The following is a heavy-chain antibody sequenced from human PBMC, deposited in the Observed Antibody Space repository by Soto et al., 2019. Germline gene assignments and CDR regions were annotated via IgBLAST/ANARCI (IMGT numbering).Heavy chain of an antibody. V-gene: IGHV3-11*05. D-gene: IGHD3-10*01. CDR1: GFRVSDYY. J-gene: IGHJ1*01. CDR3: ARDRYTMIRGVYQF. CDR2: ISISSNYI. Sequence: QVQLVESGGGSAKPGGSLRLCCAASGFRVSDYYMHWIRQAPGKGLEWISYISISSNYINYADSVKGRFTISRDNARNSLYLQMDSLRVEDTAIYFCARDRYTMIRGVYQFWGQGTPLTVSS.